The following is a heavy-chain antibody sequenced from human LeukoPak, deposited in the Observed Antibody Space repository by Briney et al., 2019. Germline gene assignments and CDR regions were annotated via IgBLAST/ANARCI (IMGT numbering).Heavy chain of an antibody. CDR3: AKLTGDQNF. D-gene: IGHD1-20*01. Sequence: PGGSLKISCKGFGYNFAAYWITWVRQMPGKGLEWMGIIYPGDSDTRYSPSFQGQVTISADKSISTAFLQWNSLKASDTAIYYCAKLTGDQNFWGQGTLVTVSS. CDR2: IYPGDSDT. CDR1: GYNFAAYW. V-gene: IGHV5-51*01. J-gene: IGHJ4*02.